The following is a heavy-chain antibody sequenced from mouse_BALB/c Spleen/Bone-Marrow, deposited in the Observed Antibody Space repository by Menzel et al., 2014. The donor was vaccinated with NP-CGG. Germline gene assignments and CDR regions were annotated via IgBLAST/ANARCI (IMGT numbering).Heavy chain of an antibody. V-gene: IGHV1-74*01. CDR3: ARKGIYDTFSY. CDR2: IDPSDSET. D-gene: IGHD2-12*01. CDR1: GYSFTSYW. J-gene: IGHJ3*01. Sequence: QVQLQQSGPQLVRPGASLKISCKASGYSFTSYWMHWVKQRPGQGLEWIGMIDPSDSETALNQKFKDKATLTVDKSSNTAYMQLSSPTPEDSAVYFCARKGIYDTFSYWGQGTLVTVSA.